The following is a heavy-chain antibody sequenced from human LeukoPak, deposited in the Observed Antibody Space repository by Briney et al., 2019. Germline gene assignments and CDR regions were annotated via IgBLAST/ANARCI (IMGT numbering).Heavy chain of an antibody. V-gene: IGHV3-48*04. Sequence: GGSLRLSCAASGFTFSSYSMNWVRQAPGKGLEWVSYISSSSSTIYYADSVKGRFTISRDNAKNSLYLQMNSLRAEDTAVYYCARDWRQPSYYYMDVWGKGTTVTVSS. D-gene: IGHD6-13*01. CDR2: ISSSSSTI. CDR3: ARDWRQPSYYYMDV. J-gene: IGHJ6*03. CDR1: GFTFSSYS.